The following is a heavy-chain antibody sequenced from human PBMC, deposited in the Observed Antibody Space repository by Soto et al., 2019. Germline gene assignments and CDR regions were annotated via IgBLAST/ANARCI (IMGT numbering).Heavy chain of an antibody. V-gene: IGHV3-33*01. CDR3: ARDYSNTRYYYYGMDV. J-gene: IGHJ6*02. D-gene: IGHD4-4*01. CDR2: IWYDGSNK. Sequence: PGGSLRLSCAASGFTFSSYGMHWVRQAPGKGLEWVAVIWYDGSNKYYADSVKGRFTISRDNSKNTLYLQMNSLRAEDTAVYYCARDYSNTRYYYYGMDVWGQGTTVTVSS. CDR1: GFTFSSYG.